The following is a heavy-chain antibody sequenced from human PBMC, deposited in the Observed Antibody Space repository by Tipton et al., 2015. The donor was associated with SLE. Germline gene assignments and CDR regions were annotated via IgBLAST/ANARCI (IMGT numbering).Heavy chain of an antibody. CDR2: IVVGSGNT. V-gene: IGHV1-58*02. J-gene: IGHJ6*03. Sequence: QLVQSGAEVKRPGTSVQVSCKASGFTFTSSAMQLVRQARGQRLEWIGWIVVGSGNTNYAQKFQERVTITRDMSTSTAYMELSSLRSEDTAVYYCAAAPHDYYYYYMDVWGKGTTVTVSS. CDR1: GFTFTSSA. CDR3: AAAPHDYYYYYMDV.